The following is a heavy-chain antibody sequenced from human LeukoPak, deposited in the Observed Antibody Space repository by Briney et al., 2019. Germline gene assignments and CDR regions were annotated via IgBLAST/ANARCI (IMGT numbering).Heavy chain of an antibody. CDR1: GGSFSGYY. CDR2: INHSGST. J-gene: IGHJ4*02. V-gene: IGHV4-34*01. D-gene: IGHD3-22*01. Sequence: SETLSLTCAVYGGSFSGYYWSWIRQPPGKGLEWIGEINHSGSTNYNPSLKSRVTISVDTSKNQFSLKLSSVTAADTAVYYCAIEGYYYDSSGYYHDSNFDYWSQGTLVTVSS. CDR3: AIEGYYYDSSGYYHDSNFDY.